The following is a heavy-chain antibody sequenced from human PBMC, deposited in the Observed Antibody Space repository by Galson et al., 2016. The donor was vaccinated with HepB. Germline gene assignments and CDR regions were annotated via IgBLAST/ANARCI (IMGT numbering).Heavy chain of an antibody. CDR1: GFTFSSYW. CDR2: INRDGSIT. D-gene: IGHD4-17*01. J-gene: IGHJ4*02. V-gene: IGHV3-74*01. Sequence: SLRLSCAASGFTFSSYWMHWVRQAPGKGLVWVSRINRDGSITNYGDSVKGRCTISRDNAKNTLYLQMSSLRAEDTAVYHCASALGGDEDYWGQGTLVTVSS. CDR3: ASALGGDEDY.